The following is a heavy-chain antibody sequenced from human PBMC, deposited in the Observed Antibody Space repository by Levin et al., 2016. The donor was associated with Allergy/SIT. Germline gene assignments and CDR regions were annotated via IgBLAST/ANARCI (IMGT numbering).Heavy chain of an antibody. Sequence: PGKGLEWIGYIYYSGSTNYNPSLKSRVTISVDTSKNQFSLKLSSVTAADTAVYYCARGGGALTWGQGTLVTVSS. CDR3: ARGGGALT. J-gene: IGHJ5*02. D-gene: IGHD3-10*01. CDR2: IYYSGST. V-gene: IGHV4-59*12.